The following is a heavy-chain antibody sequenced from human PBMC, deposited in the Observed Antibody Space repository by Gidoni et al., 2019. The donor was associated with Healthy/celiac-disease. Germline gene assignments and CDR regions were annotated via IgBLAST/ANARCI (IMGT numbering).Heavy chain of an antibody. Sequence: QVQLGQSGAEVKKPGASVQVSCKASGYTFTDYYMHWVRQAPGQGLECMGWINPNSGGTNYAQKFQGWVTMTRDTSISTAYMELSRLRSDDTAVYYCARSDEGYFTNGVCYYFDYWGQGTLVTVSS. V-gene: IGHV1-2*04. D-gene: IGHD2-8*01. CDR1: GYTFTDYY. CDR2: INPNSGGT. CDR3: ARSDEGYFTNGVCYYFDY. J-gene: IGHJ4*02.